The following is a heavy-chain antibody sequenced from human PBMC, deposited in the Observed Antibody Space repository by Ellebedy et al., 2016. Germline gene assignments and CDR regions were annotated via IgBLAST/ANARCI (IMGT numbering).Heavy chain of an antibody. V-gene: IGHV3-23*01. J-gene: IGHJ4*02. CDR2: VVGSGERT. D-gene: IGHD3-10*01. Sequence: GESLKISCAASGFTLSDQYMDWVRQAPGKGPEWVSAVVGSGERTFYADSVKGRFTISRDNSKNRLYLQMSSLKVEDTATYYCANVGGSGTYYNGYWGQGTLVTVSS. CDR1: GFTLSDQY. CDR3: ANVGGSGTYYNGY.